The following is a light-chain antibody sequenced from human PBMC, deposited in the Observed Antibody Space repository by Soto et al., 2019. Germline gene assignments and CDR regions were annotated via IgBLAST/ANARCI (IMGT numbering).Light chain of an antibody. J-gene: IGKJ2*01. CDR1: PSVGNN. V-gene: IGKV3-15*01. CDR3: QQYNNWPLT. Sequence: IVMTQSPATVSVSPGEGATLSCRASPSVGNNLAWYQQKPGQAPRLLIYAASTRATGIPGRFSGSGSGTEFTLTISRLQSEDYAFYYCQQYNNWPLTFGQGTKLEIK. CDR2: AAS.